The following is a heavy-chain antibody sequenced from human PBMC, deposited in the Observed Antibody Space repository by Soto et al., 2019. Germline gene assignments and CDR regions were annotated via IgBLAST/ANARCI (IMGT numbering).Heavy chain of an antibody. V-gene: IGHV1-18*01. D-gene: IGHD1-26*01. CDR1: GYTFTNYG. Sequence: QVHLVQSGAEVKKPGASVKVSCKASGYTFTNYGISWVRQAPGQGLDWMGWINTYNGNTNYAQNRQGRLTMTRDPSTSIAYMELRSLRSDDTAVYYCARDQYAVGGDYWGQGTLVTVSS. CDR2: INTYNGNT. CDR3: ARDQYAVGGDY. J-gene: IGHJ4*02.